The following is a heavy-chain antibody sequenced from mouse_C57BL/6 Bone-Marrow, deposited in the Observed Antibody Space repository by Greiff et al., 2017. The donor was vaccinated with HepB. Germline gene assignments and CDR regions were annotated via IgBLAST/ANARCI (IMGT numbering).Heavy chain of an antibody. V-gene: IGHV5-4*01. CDR1: GFTFSSYA. Sequence: EVQLVESGGGLVKPGGSLKLSCAASGFTFSSYAMSWDRQTPEKRLEWVATISDGGSYTYYPDNVKGRFTISRDNAKNNLYLQMSHLKSEDTAMYYCARSYYGSSYWYFDVWGTGTTVTVSS. CDR3: ARSYYGSSYWYFDV. J-gene: IGHJ1*03. D-gene: IGHD1-1*01. CDR2: ISDGGSYT.